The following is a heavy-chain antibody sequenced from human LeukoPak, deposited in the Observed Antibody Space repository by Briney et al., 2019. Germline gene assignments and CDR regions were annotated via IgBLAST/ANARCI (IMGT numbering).Heavy chain of an antibody. V-gene: IGHV1-46*01. J-gene: IGHJ4*02. CDR3: ARDGVDSSGWYYFDY. D-gene: IGHD6-19*01. Sequence: ASVKVSCKASGYTFTSYYMHWVRQAPGQGPEWMGIINPSGGSTSYAQKFQGRVTMTRDTSTSTVYMELSSLRSEDTAVYYCARDGVDSSGWYYFDYWGQGTLVTVSS. CDR1: GYTFTSYY. CDR2: INPSGGST.